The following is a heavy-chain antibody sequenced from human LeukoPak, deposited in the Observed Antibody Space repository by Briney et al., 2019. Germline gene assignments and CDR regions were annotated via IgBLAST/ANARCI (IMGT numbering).Heavy chain of an antibody. CDR1: GFTFSTYA. V-gene: IGHV3-64*04. J-gene: IGHJ6*02. D-gene: IGHD5-24*01. CDR3: ARDPVSPMATSVGYYGMDV. Sequence: GGSLRLSCSASGFTFSTYAMHWVRQAPGKGLEYVSAISSNGGNTYYADSVKGRVAISRDNSNNTVFLQMNIVRAEDTAVYYCARDPVSPMATSVGYYGMDVWGQGTTVTVSS. CDR2: ISSNGGNT.